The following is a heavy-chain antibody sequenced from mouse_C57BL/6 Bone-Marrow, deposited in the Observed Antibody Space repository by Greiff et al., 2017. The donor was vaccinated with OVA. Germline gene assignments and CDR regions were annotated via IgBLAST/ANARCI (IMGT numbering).Heavy chain of an antibody. CDR1: GYTFTSYW. Sequence: QVQLKESGAELVKPGASVKLSCKASGYTFTSYWMQWVKQRPGQGLEWIGEIDPSDSYTNYNQKFKGKATLTVDTSSSTAYMQLSSLTSEDSAVYYCALYGNYLAWFAYWGQGTLVTVSA. D-gene: IGHD2-1*01. J-gene: IGHJ3*01. CDR3: ALYGNYLAWFAY. CDR2: IDPSDSYT. V-gene: IGHV1-50*01.